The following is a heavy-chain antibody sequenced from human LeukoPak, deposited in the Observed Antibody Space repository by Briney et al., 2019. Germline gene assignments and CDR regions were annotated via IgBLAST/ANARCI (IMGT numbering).Heavy chain of an antibody. CDR1: GGSISTNSYY. J-gene: IGHJ1*01. V-gene: IGHV4-39*01. Sequence: SETLSLTCTVSGGSISTNSYYWGWIRQPPGKGLKWIGSIYYSGSTYYNPSLRSRVTISVNTSKNQFSLKLSSVTATDTAVYYCARLKYYYDSSGYRAEYFQHWGQGTLVTASS. CDR3: ARLKYYYDSSGYRAEYFQH. D-gene: IGHD3-22*01. CDR2: IYYSGST.